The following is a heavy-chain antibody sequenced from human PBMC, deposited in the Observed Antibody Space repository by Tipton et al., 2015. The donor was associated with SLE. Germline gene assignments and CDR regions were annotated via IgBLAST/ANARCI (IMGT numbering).Heavy chain of an antibody. Sequence: TLSLTCTVSGGSISNYYWSWIRQPAGKGLEWIGRIYTSGSTYYNPSLKSRVTISVDTSKNQFSLKLSSVTAADTAVYYCARHHYSNYVHDYWGQGTLVTVSS. CDR2: IYTSGST. CDR3: ARHHYSNYVHDY. CDR1: GGSISNYY. J-gene: IGHJ4*02. D-gene: IGHD4-11*01. V-gene: IGHV4-4*07.